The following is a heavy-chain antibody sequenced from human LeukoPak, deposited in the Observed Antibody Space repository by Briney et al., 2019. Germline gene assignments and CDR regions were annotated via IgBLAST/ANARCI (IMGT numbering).Heavy chain of an antibody. CDR2: ISGSGGST. J-gene: IGHJ4*02. Sequence: PGGSLRLSCAASGFTFSSYAMSWVRQAPGKGLEWVSAISGSGGSTYYADSVKGRFTISRDNSKNTLYLQMNSLRAEDTAVYYCANYHGSYFFSNYWGQGTLVTVSS. D-gene: IGHD1-26*01. CDR1: GFTFSSYA. V-gene: IGHV3-23*01. CDR3: ANYHGSYFFSNY.